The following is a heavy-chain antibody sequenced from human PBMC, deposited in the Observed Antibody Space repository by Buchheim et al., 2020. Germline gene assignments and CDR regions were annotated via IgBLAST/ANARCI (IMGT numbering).Heavy chain of an antibody. J-gene: IGHJ6*02. V-gene: IGHV3-30*18. D-gene: IGHD2-21*01. CDR3: AKDQAYWSSRTELTYYYCGLDV. Sequence: QVQLVESGGGVVQPGRSLRLSCAASGFTFSSYGMHWVRQAPGKGLEWVADISHDGSKKYYADSVKGRFTISRDNAKNTLYLQMNSLRADYTSVYYCAKDQAYWSSRTELTYYYCGLDVCGHGTT. CDR1: GFTFSSYG. CDR2: ISHDGSKK.